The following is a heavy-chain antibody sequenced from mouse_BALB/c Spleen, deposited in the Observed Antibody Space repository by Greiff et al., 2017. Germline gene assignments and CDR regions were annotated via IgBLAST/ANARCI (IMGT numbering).Heavy chain of an antibody. D-gene: IGHD1-1*01. CDR1: GYTFTSYW. Sequence: VQLQESGAELAKPGASVKMSCKASGYTFTSYWMHWVKQRPGQGLEWIGYINPSTGYTEYNQKFKDKATLTADKSSSTAYMQLGSLTSEDSAVYYCAFYYYGSSRGFAMDYWGQGTSGTVSS. CDR3: AFYYYGSSRGFAMDY. J-gene: IGHJ4*01. V-gene: IGHV1-7*01. CDR2: INPSTGYT.